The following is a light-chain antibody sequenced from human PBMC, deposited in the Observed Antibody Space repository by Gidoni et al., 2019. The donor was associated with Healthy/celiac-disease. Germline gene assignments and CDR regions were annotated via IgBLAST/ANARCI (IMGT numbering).Light chain of an antibody. J-gene: IGKJ5*01. CDR1: QGISRY. Sequence: AIRITQSPSSLSASTGDRVTITCRASQGISRYLAWYQQKPGKAPKLLIYAASTLQRGVPSRFSGSGSGTDFTLIISCLQSEDFATYYCQQYYSYPFTCGQGTRLEIK. CDR3: QQYYSYPFT. V-gene: IGKV1-8*01. CDR2: AAS.